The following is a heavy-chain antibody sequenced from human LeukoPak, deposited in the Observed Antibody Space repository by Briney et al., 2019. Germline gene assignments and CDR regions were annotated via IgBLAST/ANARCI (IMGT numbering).Heavy chain of an antibody. V-gene: IGHV4-34*01. J-gene: IGHJ4*02. CDR1: GGSFSGYY. CDR2: INHSGST. CDR3: AMGPLGGWSDY. D-gene: IGHD6-19*01. Sequence: SETLSLTCAVYGGSFSGYYWSWIRQPPGKGLEWIGEINHSGSTNYNPSLKSRVTISVDTSKNQFSLKLSSVTAADTALYYCAMGPLGGWSDYWGQGTLVTVSS.